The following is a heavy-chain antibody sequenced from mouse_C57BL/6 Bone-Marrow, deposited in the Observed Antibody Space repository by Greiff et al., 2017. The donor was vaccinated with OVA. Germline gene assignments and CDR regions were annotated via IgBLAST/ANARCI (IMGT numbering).Heavy chain of an antibody. CDR1: GIDFSRYW. V-gene: IGHV4-1*01. CDR2: INPDSSTI. J-gene: IGHJ1*03. CDR3: ARGGGNSVWYFDV. D-gene: IGHD2-1*01. Sequence: EASGIDFSRYWMSWVRRAPGKGLEWIGEINPDSSTINYAPSLKDKFIISRDNAKNTLYLQMSKVRSEDTALYYCARGGGNSVWYFDVWGTGTTVTVSS.